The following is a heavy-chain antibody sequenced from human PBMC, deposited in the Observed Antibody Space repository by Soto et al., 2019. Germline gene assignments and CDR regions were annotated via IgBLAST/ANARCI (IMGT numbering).Heavy chain of an antibody. V-gene: IGHV4-39*02. Sequence: SETLSLTCTVSGGSISGSGGLWGWIRQPPGKGLESIGTIYHNGNTYYDPSLWSRVTMSVDTSKNEFSLNLNSLTAADTAVYYCARDPTFYRGEFDPWGQGTLVTVSS. J-gene: IGHJ5*02. CDR1: GGSISGSGGL. CDR2: IYHNGNT. D-gene: IGHD3-16*01. CDR3: ARDPTFYRGEFDP.